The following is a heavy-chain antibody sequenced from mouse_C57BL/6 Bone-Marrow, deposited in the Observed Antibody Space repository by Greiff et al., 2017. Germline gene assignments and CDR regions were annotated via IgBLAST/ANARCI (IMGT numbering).Heavy chain of an antibody. CDR2: IYPGDGDT. CDR3: ASYDYDGPY. CDR1: GYAFSSSW. V-gene: IGHV1-82*01. Sequence: VKLMESGPELVKPGASVKISCKASGYAFSSSWMNWVKQRPGKGLEWIGRIYPGDGDTNYNGKFKGKATLTADKSSSTAYMQLSSLTSEDSAVYFCASYDYDGPYWGQGTLVTVSA. J-gene: IGHJ3*01. D-gene: IGHD2-4*01.